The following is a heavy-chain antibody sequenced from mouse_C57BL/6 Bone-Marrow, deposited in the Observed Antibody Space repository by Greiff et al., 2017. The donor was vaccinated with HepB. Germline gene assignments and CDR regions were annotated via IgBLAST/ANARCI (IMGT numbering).Heavy chain of an antibody. CDR2: IDPSDSYT. V-gene: IGHV1-50*01. D-gene: IGHD2-4*01. CDR1: GYTFTSYW. Sequence: VKLQQPGAELVKPGASVKLSCKASGYTFTSYWMQWVKQRPGQGLEWIGEIDPSDSYTNYNQKFKGKATLTVDTSSSTAYMQLSSLTSEDSAVYYCAGLRHYFDYWGQGTTLTVSS. CDR3: AGLRHYFDY. J-gene: IGHJ2*01.